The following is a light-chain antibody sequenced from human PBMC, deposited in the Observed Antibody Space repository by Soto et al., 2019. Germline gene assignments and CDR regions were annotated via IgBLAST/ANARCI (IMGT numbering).Light chain of an antibody. Sequence: QSALTQPPSASGSPGQSVTISCTGTSSDVGGYNYVSWYQQHPGKAPKLIIYEVSKRPSGVPDCFSGSKSGTTASLTVSGLQAEEEADYYCVSYAGSNNFVFGTGTKLTVL. CDR2: EVS. CDR3: VSYAGSNNFV. J-gene: IGLJ1*01. CDR1: SSDVGGYNY. V-gene: IGLV2-8*01.